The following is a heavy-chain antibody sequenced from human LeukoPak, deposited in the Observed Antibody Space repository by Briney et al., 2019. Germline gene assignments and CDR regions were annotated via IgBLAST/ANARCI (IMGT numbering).Heavy chain of an antibody. CDR3: ARDGSSSADYYYGMDV. J-gene: IGHJ6*02. V-gene: IGHV1-18*01. Sequence: GASVTVSCKASGYTFTSYGISWVRQAPGQELEWMGWVSAYNGNTNYAQKLQGRVTITTDTSTSTAYMELRSLRSDDTAVYYCARDGSSSADYYYGMDVWGQGTTVTVSS. CDR1: GYTFTSYG. CDR2: VSAYNGNT. D-gene: IGHD6-6*01.